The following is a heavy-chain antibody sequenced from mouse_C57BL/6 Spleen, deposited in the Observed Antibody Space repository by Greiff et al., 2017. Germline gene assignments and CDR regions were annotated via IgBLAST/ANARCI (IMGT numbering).Heavy chain of an antibody. Sequence: VKLQESGPELVKPGASVKISCKASGYAFSSSWMNWVKQRPGKGLEWIGRIYPGDGDTNYNGKFKGKATLTADKSSSTAYMQLSSLTSEDSAVYFCARTSHYYGSSFDYWGQGTTLTVSS. J-gene: IGHJ2*01. CDR2: IYPGDGDT. CDR3: ARTSHYYGSSFDY. D-gene: IGHD1-1*01. CDR1: GYAFSSSW. V-gene: IGHV1-82*01.